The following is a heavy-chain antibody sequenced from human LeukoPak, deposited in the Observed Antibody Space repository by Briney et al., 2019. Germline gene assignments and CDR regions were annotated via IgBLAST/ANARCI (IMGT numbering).Heavy chain of an antibody. CDR2: ISSSSTI. D-gene: IGHD3-22*01. V-gene: IGHV3-48*02. CDR1: GFTFSSYS. CDR3: ARGPHYYDSSGYYGPFFDY. J-gene: IGHJ4*02. Sequence: GGSLRLSCAASGFTFSSYSMNWVRQAPGKGLEWVSYISSSSTIYYADSVKGRFTISSDNAKNSLYLQMNSLRDEDTAVYYCARGPHYYDSSGYYGPFFDYWGQGTLVTVSS.